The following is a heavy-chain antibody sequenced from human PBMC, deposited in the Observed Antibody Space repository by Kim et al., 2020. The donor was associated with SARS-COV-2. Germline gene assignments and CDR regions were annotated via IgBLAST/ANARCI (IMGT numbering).Heavy chain of an antibody. Sequence: GGSLRLSCAASGFTFSSYGMHWVRQAPGKGLEWVAVISYDGSNKYYADSVKGRFTISRDNSKNTLYLQMNSLRAEDTAVYYCARDGESDIAAAGTGDYFDYWGQGTLVTVSS. CDR2: ISYDGSNK. D-gene: IGHD6-13*01. V-gene: IGHV3-33*05. CDR1: GFTFSSYG. J-gene: IGHJ4*02. CDR3: ARDGESDIAAAGTGDYFDY.